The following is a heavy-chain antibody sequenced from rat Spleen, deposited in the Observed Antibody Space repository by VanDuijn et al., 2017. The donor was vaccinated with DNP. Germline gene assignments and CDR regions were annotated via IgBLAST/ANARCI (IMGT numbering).Heavy chain of an antibody. CDR2: IWSGGST. CDR3: ARSNYYSGVAVFDY. CDR1: GFSLTINS. D-gene: IGHD1-1*01. V-gene: IGHV2-1*01. Sequence: QVQLKESGPGLVQPSQTLSLTCTVSGFSLTINSIHWVRQPPGKGLEWVGAIWSGGSTDYNSGLKSRLSISRDTSKSQVLLKMNGLQTEDTAMYFCARSNYYSGVAVFDYWGLGVMVTVSS. J-gene: IGHJ2*01.